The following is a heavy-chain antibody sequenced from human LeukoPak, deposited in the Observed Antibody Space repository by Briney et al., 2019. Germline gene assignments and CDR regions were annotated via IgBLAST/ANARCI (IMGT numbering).Heavy chain of an antibody. Sequence: SQTLSLTCTVSGGSISSGSYYWSWIRQPPGKGLEWIGYIYHSGSTYYNPSLKSRVTISVDRSKNQFSLKLSSVTAADTAVYYCASLNYYDSSGYSSAFDYWGQGTLVTVSS. D-gene: IGHD3-22*01. V-gene: IGHV4-30-2*01. J-gene: IGHJ4*02. CDR2: IYHSGST. CDR3: ASLNYYDSSGYSSAFDY. CDR1: GGSISSGSYY.